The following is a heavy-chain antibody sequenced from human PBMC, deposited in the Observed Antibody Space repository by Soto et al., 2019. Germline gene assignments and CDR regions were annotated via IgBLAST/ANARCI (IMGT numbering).Heavy chain of an antibody. V-gene: IGHV3-30-3*01. CDR1: GFTFSSYA. J-gene: IGHJ4*02. CDR2: ISYDGSNK. Sequence: PGGSLRLSCAASGFTFSSYAMHWVRQAPGKGLEWVAVISYDGSNKYYADSVKGRFTISRDNSKNTLYLQMNSLRYEDTAVYYCTRGFSSGYWPLYYFDFWGQGTMVTVSS. D-gene: IGHD3-22*01. CDR3: TRGFSSGYWPLYYFDF.